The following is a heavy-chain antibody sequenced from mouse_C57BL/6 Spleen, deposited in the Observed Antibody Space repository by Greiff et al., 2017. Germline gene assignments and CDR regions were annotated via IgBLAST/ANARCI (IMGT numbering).Heavy chain of an antibody. D-gene: IGHD1-1*01. Sequence: EVQGVESGGDLVKPGGSLKLSCAASGFTFSSYGMSWVRQTPDKRLEWVATISSGGSYTYYPDSVKGRFTISRDNAKNTLYLQMSSLKSEDTAMYYCARHPYYGSSYYAMDYWGQGTSVTVSS. CDR2: ISSGGSYT. V-gene: IGHV5-6*01. CDR1: GFTFSSYG. CDR3: ARHPYYGSSYYAMDY. J-gene: IGHJ4*01.